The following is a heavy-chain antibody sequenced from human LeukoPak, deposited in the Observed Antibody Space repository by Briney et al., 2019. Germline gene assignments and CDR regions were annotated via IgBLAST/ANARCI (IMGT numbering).Heavy chain of an antibody. CDR1: GGSISNYY. CDR2: IYYSGNT. J-gene: IGHJ4*02. V-gene: IGHV4-59*01. D-gene: IGHD2-2*01. CDR3: ARVRYCSTNRCYDREFDN. Sequence: SQTLSLTCTVSGGSISNYYWSWIRQPAGKGLEWNGYIYYSGNTNYNRSLKSRVTISVDTSKNQFSLKLNSVTAADTAVYYCARVRYCSTNRCYDREFDNWGQGTLVTVSS.